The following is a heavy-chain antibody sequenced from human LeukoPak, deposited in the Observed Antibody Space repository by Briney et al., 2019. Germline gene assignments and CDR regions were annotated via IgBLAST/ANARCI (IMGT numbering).Heavy chain of an antibody. D-gene: IGHD5-18*01. CDR3: ARDRGYSYGYFDY. Sequence: GGSLRLSCAASGFTFSSYAMSWVRQAPGKGLEWVSAISGSGDSTYYGDSVKGRFTISRDNSKNTLYLQMNSLRAEDTAVYYCARDRGYSYGYFDYWSQGTLVTVSS. J-gene: IGHJ4*02. CDR1: GFTFSSYA. V-gene: IGHV3-23*01. CDR2: ISGSGDST.